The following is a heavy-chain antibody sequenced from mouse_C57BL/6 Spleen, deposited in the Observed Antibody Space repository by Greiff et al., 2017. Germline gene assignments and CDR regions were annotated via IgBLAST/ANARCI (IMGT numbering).Heavy chain of an antibody. V-gene: IGHV14-1*01. CDR2: IDPEDGDT. Sequence: VQLQQSGAELVRPGASVKLSCTASGFNIKDYYMHWVKQRPEQGLEWIGRIDPEDGDTEYAPQFQGKATMTADTSSNTAYLQLSSLTSGDTAVYYCTRGDYDGAWFAYWGQETLVTVSA. D-gene: IGHD2-4*01. J-gene: IGHJ3*01. CDR3: TRGDYDGAWFAY. CDR1: GFNIKDYY.